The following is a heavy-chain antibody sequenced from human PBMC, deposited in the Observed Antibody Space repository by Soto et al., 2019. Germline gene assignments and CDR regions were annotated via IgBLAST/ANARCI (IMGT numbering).Heavy chain of an antibody. CDR3: ARHDFGLDSSSSPTMLYFFDY. J-gene: IGHJ4*02. CDR2: IYYSGTT. D-gene: IGHD6-13*01. V-gene: IGHV4-39*01. CDR1: GGSITSSYY. Sequence: SETLSLTCSVSGGSITSSYYWGWIRQPPGKGLEGIGSIYYSGTTYYSPSLKSRVTISVDTSKNQFSLKLSSVTAADTAVYYCARHDFGLDSSSSPTMLYFFDYWGRGTLVTVSS.